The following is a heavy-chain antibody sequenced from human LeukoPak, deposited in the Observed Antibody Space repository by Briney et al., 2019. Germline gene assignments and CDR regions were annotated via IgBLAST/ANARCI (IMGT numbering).Heavy chain of an antibody. Sequence: KPSETPSLTCAVYGGSFSGYYWSWIRQPPGKGLEWIGEINHSGSTKYNPSLKSRVTISGDTSKNQFSLKLSSVTAADTAVYYCAGALERYYYDSSGYYAHFDYWGQGTLVTVSS. J-gene: IGHJ4*02. V-gene: IGHV4-34*01. CDR2: INHSGST. CDR3: AGALERYYYDSSGYYAHFDY. D-gene: IGHD3-22*01. CDR1: GGSFSGYY.